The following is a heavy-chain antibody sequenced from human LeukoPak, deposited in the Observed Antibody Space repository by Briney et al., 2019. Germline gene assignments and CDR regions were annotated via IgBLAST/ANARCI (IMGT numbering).Heavy chain of an antibody. CDR1: GFPFTNAW. Sequence: PGGSLRLSCVVSGFPFTNAWMSWVRQAPGKGLEWVSSISSSSSYIYYADSVKGRFTISRDNAKNSLYLQMNSLRAEDTAVYYCARDRRQYQLLGLDWFDPWGQGTLVTVSS. J-gene: IGHJ5*02. CDR2: ISSSSSYI. CDR3: ARDRRQYQLLGLDWFDP. D-gene: IGHD2-2*01. V-gene: IGHV3-21*01.